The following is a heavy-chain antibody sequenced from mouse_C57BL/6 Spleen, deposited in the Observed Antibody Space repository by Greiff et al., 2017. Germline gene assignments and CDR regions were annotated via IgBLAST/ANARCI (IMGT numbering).Heavy chain of an antibody. Sequence: QVQLQQPGAELVKPGASVKLSCKASGYTFTSYWMHWVKQRPGQGLEWIGMIHPNSGSTNYNEKFKSKATLAVDKSSSTAYMQLSSLTSEDSAVYYFAYYGSSWGFAYWGQGTLVTVSA. V-gene: IGHV1-64*01. CDR3: AYYGSSWGFAY. D-gene: IGHD1-1*01. J-gene: IGHJ3*01. CDR2: IHPNSGST. CDR1: GYTFTSYW.